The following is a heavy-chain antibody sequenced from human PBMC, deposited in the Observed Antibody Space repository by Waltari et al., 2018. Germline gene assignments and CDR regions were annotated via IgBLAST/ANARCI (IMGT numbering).Heavy chain of an antibody. V-gene: IGHV3-21*01. J-gene: IGHJ4*02. CDR1: GFTFSRYS. D-gene: IGHD4-17*01. CDR3: APTAVTYDY. CDR2: ISTSTKYI. Sequence: EVQLVESGGGLVKHGGSLRLSCAGSGFTFSRYSLNWVRQAQGKGRDWGSCISTSTKYIRYADAVKGRFTISRDNAKNSLYLQMNNLRAEDTAVYYCAPTAVTYDYWGQGILVTVSS.